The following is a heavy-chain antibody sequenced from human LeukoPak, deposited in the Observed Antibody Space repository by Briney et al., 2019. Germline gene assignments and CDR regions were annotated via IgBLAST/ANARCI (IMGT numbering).Heavy chain of an antibody. CDR2: MNPNNGNA. J-gene: IGHJ6*04. CDR1: GYTFTNYD. CDR3: ARVPRDTETANYYNMDV. V-gene: IGHV1-8*01. Sequence: ASVKVSCKASGYTFTNYDINWVRQAPGQGLEWMGWMNPNNGNAGYPQKFQGRVTMTRDTSISTAYMELRSLRSEDTAIYYCARVPRDTETANYYNMDVWGEGTMVTISS. D-gene: IGHD2-21*02.